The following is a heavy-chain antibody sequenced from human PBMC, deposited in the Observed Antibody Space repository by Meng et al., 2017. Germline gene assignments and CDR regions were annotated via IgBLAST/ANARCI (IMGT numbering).Heavy chain of an antibody. V-gene: IGHV3-21*04. D-gene: IGHD4-17*01. CDR2: ISSSSYI. CDR1: GFTFSSYS. J-gene: IGHJ6*02. Sequence: GESLKISCAASGFTFSSYSMNWVRQAPGKGLEWVSSISSSSYIYYADSVKGRFTISRDNAKNSLYLQMNSLRAEDTAVYYCAKGSDYGDYDYYYGMDVWGQGTTVTVSS. CDR3: AKGSDYGDYDYYYGMDV.